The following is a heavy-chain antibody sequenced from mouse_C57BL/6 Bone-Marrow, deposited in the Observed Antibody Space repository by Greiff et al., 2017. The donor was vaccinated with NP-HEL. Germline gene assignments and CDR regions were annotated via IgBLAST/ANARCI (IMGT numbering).Heavy chain of an antibody. Sequence: VQLQQSGPELVKPGASVKIPCKASGYTFTDYNMDWVKQSHGKSLEWIGDINPTNGGTIYNQKFKGKATLTVDKSSSTAYMELRSLTSEDTAVYYCARSYGSSYAYWGQGTLVTVSA. CDR3: ARSYGSSYAY. D-gene: IGHD1-1*01. CDR2: INPTNGGT. J-gene: IGHJ3*01. CDR1: GYTFTDYN. V-gene: IGHV1-18*01.